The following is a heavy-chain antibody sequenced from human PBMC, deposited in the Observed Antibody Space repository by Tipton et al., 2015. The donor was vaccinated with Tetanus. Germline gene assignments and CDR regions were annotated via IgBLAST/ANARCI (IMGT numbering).Heavy chain of an antibody. J-gene: IGHJ4*02. D-gene: IGHD1-26*01. Sequence: QVQLVQSGGGLVKPGGSLRLSCAASGFTFSDYYMSWIRQAPGKGLEWIGYIYNIGTTKYNPSLKSRVTILLDMSTNQLSLKLSFMPAADTAVYYCARHRAQWELLFWSQGALVTVSS. CDR3: ARHRAQWELLF. V-gene: IGHV4-59*08. CDR2: IYNIGTT. CDR1: GFTFSDYY.